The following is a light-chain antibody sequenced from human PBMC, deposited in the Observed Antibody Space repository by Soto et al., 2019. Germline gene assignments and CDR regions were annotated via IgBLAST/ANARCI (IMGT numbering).Light chain of an antibody. J-gene: IGKJ4*01. V-gene: IGKV1-33*01. Sequence: DIRMTQSPSSLSASVGDRVIITCQANQDISTLLNWFQQKPGKAPKLLISDASILESGVPSRVGGSGSGTDFTFTITSLQPEDFATYYCQQYAHLPLTFGGGTKVEIK. CDR1: QDISTL. CDR3: QQYAHLPLT. CDR2: DAS.